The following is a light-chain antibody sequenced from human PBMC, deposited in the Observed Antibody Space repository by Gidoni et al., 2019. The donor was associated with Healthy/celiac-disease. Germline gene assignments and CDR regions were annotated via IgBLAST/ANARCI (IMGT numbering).Light chain of an antibody. Sequence: DIQMTHSPSSLSASVGDRVTITCRASQSISRYLNWYQQKPGKAPKLLIYAASSLQSGVPSRFSGSGSRTDFTLTISSLQPEDFATYYCQQSYSTPTFGQGTKVEIK. V-gene: IGKV1-39*01. CDR2: AAS. CDR3: QQSYSTPT. J-gene: IGKJ1*01. CDR1: QSISRY.